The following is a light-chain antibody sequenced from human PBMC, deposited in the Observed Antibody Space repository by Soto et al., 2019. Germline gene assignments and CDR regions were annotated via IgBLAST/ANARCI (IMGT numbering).Light chain of an antibody. CDR2: GAS. CDR3: QQYCGTPPYT. J-gene: IGKJ2*01. CDR1: RSISSTY. Sequence: EIVLTQSPGTLSLSPGERATLSCRASRSISSTYLAWYQQKPGQAPRLLIYGASSRATGIPDRFSGSGSGTDFTLTISRMEDEDFAVYYCQQYCGTPPYTFGQGTKLEIK. V-gene: IGKV3-20*01.